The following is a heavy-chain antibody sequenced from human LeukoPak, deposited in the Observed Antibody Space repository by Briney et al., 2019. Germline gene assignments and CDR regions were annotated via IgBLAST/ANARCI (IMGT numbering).Heavy chain of an antibody. CDR1: GYSFTSYW. D-gene: IGHD5-18*01. V-gene: IGHV5-51*01. Sequence: GESLKISCKGSGYSFTSYWIGWVRQMPGKGLEWMGIIYPGDSDTRYSPSFQGQVTISADKSISTAYLQWSSLKASDTAMYYCARAPPAPVRGYSYGPLDYWGQGTLVTVSS. CDR2: IYPGDSDT. CDR3: ARAPPAPVRGYSYGPLDY. J-gene: IGHJ4*02.